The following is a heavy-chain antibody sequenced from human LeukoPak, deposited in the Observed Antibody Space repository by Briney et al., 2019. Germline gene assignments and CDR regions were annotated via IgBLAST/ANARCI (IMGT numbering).Heavy chain of an antibody. J-gene: IGHJ5*02. CDR1: GGSINSGDYY. CDR3: ARETYYDILTGYYWFDP. V-gene: IGHV4-30-4*08. D-gene: IGHD3-9*01. Sequence: SETLSLTCTVSGGSINSGDYYWSWIRQPPGKGLEWIGYIYYSGSTYYNPSLKSRVAISVDTSKNQFSLKLSSVTAADTAVYYCARETYYDILTGYYWFDPWGQGTLVTVSS. CDR2: IYYSGST.